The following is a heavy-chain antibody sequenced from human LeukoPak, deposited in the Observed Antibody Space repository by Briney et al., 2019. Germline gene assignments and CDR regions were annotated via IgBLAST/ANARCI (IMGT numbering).Heavy chain of an antibody. J-gene: IGHJ4*02. D-gene: IGHD5-18*01. CDR2: INPNSGGT. Sequence: ASVKVSCKASGYTFTSYYMHWVRQAPGQGLEWMGWINPNSGGTNYAQKFQGRVTMTRDTSISTAYMELSRLRSDDTAVYYCARQRGYSYGYVYWGQGTLVTVSS. V-gene: IGHV1-2*02. CDR1: GYTFTSYY. CDR3: ARQRGYSYGYVY.